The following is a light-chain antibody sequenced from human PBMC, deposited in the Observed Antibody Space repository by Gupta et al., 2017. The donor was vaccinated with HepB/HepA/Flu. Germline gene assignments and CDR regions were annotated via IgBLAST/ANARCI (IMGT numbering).Light chain of an antibody. CDR3: RQGIPWPRT. V-gene: IGKV2-30*01. CDR2: KVS. J-gene: IGKJ1*01. CDR1: QSLVYSDGNTY. Sequence: DVVMTQSPLSLPVTLGQPASISCRSSQSLVYSDGNTYLTWFQQRPGQSPRRLIYKVSNRDSGVPDRFSGSGSGTDFTLKISRVEAEDVGVYYCRQGIPWPRTFGQGTKVEIK.